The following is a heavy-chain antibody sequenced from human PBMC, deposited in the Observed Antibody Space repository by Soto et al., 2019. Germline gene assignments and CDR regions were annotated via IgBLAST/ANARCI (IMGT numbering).Heavy chain of an antibody. CDR1: GGSFSGYY. D-gene: IGHD6-13*01. V-gene: IGHV4-34*01. J-gene: IGHJ4*02. Sequence: SETLSLTCAVYGGSFSGYYWSWIRQPPGKGLEWIGEINHSGITNYNPSLKSRVTISVDTSKNQFSPNLTSMTAADTAVYYCARRGQQVNYWGQGTLVTVSS. CDR3: ARRGQQVNY. CDR2: INHSGIT.